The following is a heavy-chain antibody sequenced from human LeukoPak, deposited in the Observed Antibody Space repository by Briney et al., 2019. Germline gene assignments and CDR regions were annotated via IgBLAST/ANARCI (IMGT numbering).Heavy chain of an antibody. V-gene: IGHV3-53*01. D-gene: IGHD3-9*01. CDR1: GFTVSSNY. Sequence: GGSLRLSCAASGFTVSSNYMNWVRQAPGKGLEWVSVIYGGGNIYYADSVKGRFTISRDNSNNTVYLQMNSLRADDTAVYYCAKAHDILTGYFDYWGQGTLVTVSS. J-gene: IGHJ4*02. CDR2: IYGGGNI. CDR3: AKAHDILTGYFDY.